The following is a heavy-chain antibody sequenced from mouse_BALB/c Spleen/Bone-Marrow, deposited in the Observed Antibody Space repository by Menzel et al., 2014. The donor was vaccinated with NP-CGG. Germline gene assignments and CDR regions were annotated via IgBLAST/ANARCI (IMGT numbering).Heavy chain of an antibody. Sequence: EVKLVESGGGLVQPGGSLKLSCAASGFTFSNYGMSWVHQTPDKRLELVATINSNGDTTYYSDSVKGRFTVSRDNAKNTLYLQMNSLKSEDTAMYYCARDGYYVGFAYWGQGTLVTVSA. CDR2: INSNGDTT. J-gene: IGHJ3*01. CDR1: GFTFSNYG. V-gene: IGHV5-6-3*01. CDR3: ARDGYYVGFAY. D-gene: IGHD2-3*01.